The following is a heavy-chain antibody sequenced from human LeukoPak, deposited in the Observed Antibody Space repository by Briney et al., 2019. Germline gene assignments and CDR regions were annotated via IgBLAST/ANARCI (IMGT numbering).Heavy chain of an antibody. Sequence: GGSLRLSCAASVFTFSSYGMRWVRQAPGKWLEWVAVIWYGRSNKYYAGSVKGRFTITRHHTKNTLYLQMNSLRAEDTAVYYCAKEGLIAAAGKYNWFDPWSQGTLVTVSS. J-gene: IGHJ5*02. CDR2: IWYGRSNK. CDR1: VFTFSSYG. CDR3: AKEGLIAAAGKYNWFDP. D-gene: IGHD6-13*01. V-gene: IGHV3-33*06.